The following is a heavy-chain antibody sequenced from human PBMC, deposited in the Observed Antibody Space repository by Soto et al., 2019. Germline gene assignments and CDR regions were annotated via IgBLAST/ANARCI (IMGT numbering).Heavy chain of an antibody. CDR2: IYYSGST. D-gene: IGHD3-22*01. CDR1: GGSISSGGYY. V-gene: IGHV4-31*03. J-gene: IGHJ4*02. CDR3: ARLSGYWTDPRFDY. Sequence: SETLSLTCTVSGGSISSGGYYWSWIRQHPGKGLEWIGYIYYSGSTYYNPSLKSRVTISVDTSKNQFSLKLSSVTAADTAVYYCARLSGYWTDPRFDYWGQGTLVTVSS.